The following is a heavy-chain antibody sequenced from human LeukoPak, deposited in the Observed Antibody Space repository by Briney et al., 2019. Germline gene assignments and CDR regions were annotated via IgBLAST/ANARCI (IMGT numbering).Heavy chain of an antibody. CDR1: GYTFTSYG. J-gene: IGHJ3*02. CDR2: ISAYNGNT. CDR3: ARGYAYYDSSGCPLRHDRARDIGGAFDI. Sequence: ASVTVSFKASGYTFTSYGISWVRQAPGQGLEWMGWISAYNGNTNYAQKLQGRVTMTTDTSTSTAYMELRSLRSDDTAVYYCARGYAYYDSSGCPLRHDRARDIGGAFDIWGQGTMVTVSS. V-gene: IGHV1-18*01. D-gene: IGHD3-22*01.